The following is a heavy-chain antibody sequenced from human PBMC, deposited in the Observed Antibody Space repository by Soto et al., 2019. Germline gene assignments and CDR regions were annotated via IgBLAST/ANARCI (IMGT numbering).Heavy chain of an antibody. J-gene: IGHJ4*02. D-gene: IGHD6-19*01. CDR2: ISGSGGST. Sequence: GGSLRLSCAASGFTFSSYWMSWVRQAPGKGLEWVSAISGSGGSTYYADSVKGRFTISRDNSKNTLYLQMNSLRAEDTAVYYCAKDGIIAVAAYFDYWGQGTLVTVSS. CDR3: AKDGIIAVAAYFDY. CDR1: GFTFSSYW. V-gene: IGHV3-23*01.